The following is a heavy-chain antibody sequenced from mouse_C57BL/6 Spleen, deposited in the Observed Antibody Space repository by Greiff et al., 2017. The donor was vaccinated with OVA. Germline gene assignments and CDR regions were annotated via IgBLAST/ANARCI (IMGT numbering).Heavy chain of an antibody. CDR3: ARVPQFITTVYFDY. D-gene: IGHD1-1*01. CDR1: GFTFSSYG. V-gene: IGHV5-6*01. CDR2: ISSGGSYT. Sequence: DVHLVESGGDLVKPGGSLKLSCAASGFTFSSYGMSWVRQTPDKRLEWVATISSGGSYTYYPDSVKGRFTISRDNAKNTLYLQMSSLKSKDTAMYYCARVPQFITTVYFDYWGQGTTLTVSS. J-gene: IGHJ2*01.